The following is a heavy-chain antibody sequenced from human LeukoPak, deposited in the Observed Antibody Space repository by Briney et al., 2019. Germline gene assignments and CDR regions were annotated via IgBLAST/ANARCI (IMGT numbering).Heavy chain of an antibody. CDR2: IYYCGST. Sequence: PSETLSLTCTVSGGSISSGDYYWSWIRQPPGKGLEWIGYIYYCGSTYYNPSLKSRVTISVDTSKNQFSLKLSSVTAADTAAYYCARGRFLEWSPLDYWGQGTLVTVSS. D-gene: IGHD3-3*01. V-gene: IGHV4-30-4*08. CDR1: GGSISSGDYY. CDR3: ARGRFLEWSPLDY. J-gene: IGHJ4*02.